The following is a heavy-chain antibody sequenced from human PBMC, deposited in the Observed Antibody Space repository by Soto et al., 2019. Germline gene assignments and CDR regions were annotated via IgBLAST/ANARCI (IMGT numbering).Heavy chain of an antibody. Sequence: SETLSLTCTVSGASISSYYWSWIRQPPGKGLEWVGFIFHSGSTNCNPSLKSRVTFSVDTSKNQFSLKLTSVTAADMAVYYCARDQNGSPHFDYWGLGILVTVSS. V-gene: IGHV4-59*01. CDR1: GASISSYY. J-gene: IGHJ4*02. CDR3: ARDQNGSPHFDY. D-gene: IGHD1-26*01. CDR2: IFHSGST.